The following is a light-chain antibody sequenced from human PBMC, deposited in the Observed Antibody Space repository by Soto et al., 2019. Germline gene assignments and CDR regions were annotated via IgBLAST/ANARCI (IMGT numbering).Light chain of an antibody. V-gene: IGKV1-5*03. Sequence: DIHMTQSPSTLSAAVGDRVTVTCRASQSLTMRLAWYQQNPGKAPNLLIYKTSSLESGVPSRFSGSGSGTEFTLTISSLQPDDFATYYCQHWTDYSWTFGQGTKVEVK. CDR1: QSLTMR. CDR2: KTS. J-gene: IGKJ1*01. CDR3: QHWTDYSWT.